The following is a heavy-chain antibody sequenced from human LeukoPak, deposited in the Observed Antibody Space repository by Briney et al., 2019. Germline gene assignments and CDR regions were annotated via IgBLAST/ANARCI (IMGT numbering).Heavy chain of an antibody. Sequence: ASVKVSCKASGYTFTNYYIHWVRQAPGQGLEWMGIINPSGSSTSYAQKFQGRVTMTRDTSTSSVYMELSSLRSEDTAVYYCAGGTTNTKGAFDMWGQGTMVTVSS. CDR1: GYTFTNYY. D-gene: IGHD2-8*01. J-gene: IGHJ3*02. V-gene: IGHV1-46*01. CDR3: AGGTTNTKGAFDM. CDR2: INPSGSST.